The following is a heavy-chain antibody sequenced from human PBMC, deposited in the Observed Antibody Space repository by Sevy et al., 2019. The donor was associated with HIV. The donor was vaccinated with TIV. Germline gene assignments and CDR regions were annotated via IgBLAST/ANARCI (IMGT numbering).Heavy chain of an antibody. CDR1: GYTFTRYY. J-gene: IGHJ4*02. Sequence: ASVKVSCKASGYTFTRYYMHWVRQAPGQGLEWMGIIDPSGGGTTYAQKFQGRVSMTRDTSTSTAYMDLTSLRSEDTAVYYCASYTTGSRGDYWGQGSQVTASS. V-gene: IGHV1-46*01. CDR2: IDPSGGGT. D-gene: IGHD1-1*01. CDR3: ASYTTGSRGDY.